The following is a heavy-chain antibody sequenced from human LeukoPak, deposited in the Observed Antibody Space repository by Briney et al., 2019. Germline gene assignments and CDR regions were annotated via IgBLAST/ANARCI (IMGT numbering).Heavy chain of an antibody. D-gene: IGHD6-13*01. CDR2: ISYDGSNK. J-gene: IGHJ6*04. V-gene: IGHV3-30*18. CDR1: GFTFSSYG. Sequence: GRSLRLSCAASGFTFSSYGMHWVRQAPGKGLEWVAVISYDGSNKYYADSVKGRFTISRDNSKNTLYLQMNSLRAEDTAVYYCAKEIALGLRSSSWDPPPNYYYGMDVWGKGTTVTVSS. CDR3: AKEIALGLRSSSWDPPPNYYYGMDV.